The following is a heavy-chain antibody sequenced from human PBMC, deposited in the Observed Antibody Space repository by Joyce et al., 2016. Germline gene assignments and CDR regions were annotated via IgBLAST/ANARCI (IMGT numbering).Heavy chain of an antibody. J-gene: IGHJ4*02. Sequence: EVQLLESGGGWVQPGGSLRLSCAATGFTFSSYAMSWVLQAPGKGLEWVSAISGSDDGTYHADSVRCRCTISRDNSKNTLYLQMNSLTAEDTAIYYCAKGTLGSCSGTTCYPLDSWGQGTLVTVSS. CDR1: GFTFSSYA. CDR2: ISGSDDGT. V-gene: IGHV3-23*01. D-gene: IGHD2-15*01. CDR3: AKGTLGSCSGTTCYPLDS.